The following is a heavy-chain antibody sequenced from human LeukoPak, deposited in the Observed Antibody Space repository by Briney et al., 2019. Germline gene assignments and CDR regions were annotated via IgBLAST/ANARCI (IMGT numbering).Heavy chain of an antibody. V-gene: IGHV4-4*09. CDR2: IYTSGST. CDR3: ARQDILTGYFISGWAFDI. J-gene: IGHJ3*02. CDR1: GGSISSYY. Sequence: SETLSLTCTVSGGSISSYYWSWIRQPPGKGLEWIGYIYTSGSTNYNPSLKSRVTISVDTSKNQFSLKLSSATAADTAVYYCARQDILTGYFISGWAFDIWGQGTMVTVSS. D-gene: IGHD3-9*01.